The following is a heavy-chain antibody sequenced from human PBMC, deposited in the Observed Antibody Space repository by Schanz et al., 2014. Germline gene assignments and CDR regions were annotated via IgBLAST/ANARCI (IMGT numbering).Heavy chain of an antibody. J-gene: IGHJ6*02. D-gene: IGHD3-10*01. Sequence: VQLVESGGGVVQPGRSLRLSCAASGFTFSSYAMSWVRQTPGKGLEWVSVISGSGVTIYYADSVKGRFTISRDNLKNTVYLQMNSLRAGDTAVYYCARAQGVIRLYYGVDVWGQGTTVTVSS. CDR3: ARAQGVIRLYYGVDV. V-gene: IGHV3-23*04. CDR2: ISGSGVTI. CDR1: GFTFSSYA.